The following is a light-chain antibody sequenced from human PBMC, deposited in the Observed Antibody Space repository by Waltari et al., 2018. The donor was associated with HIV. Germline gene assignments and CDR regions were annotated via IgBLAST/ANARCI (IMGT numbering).Light chain of an antibody. Sequence: QSVLTQPPSVSGAPGQRVTIPCTGSSSNIGAGYDVHWYQQLPGTAPNRLIYDNSNRPSGVPDRFSGSKSGTSASLAITGLQAEDEADYYCQSYDSSLSGVFGGGTKLTVL. CDR3: QSYDSSLSGV. V-gene: IGLV1-40*01. J-gene: IGLJ2*01. CDR2: DNS. CDR1: SSNIGAGYD.